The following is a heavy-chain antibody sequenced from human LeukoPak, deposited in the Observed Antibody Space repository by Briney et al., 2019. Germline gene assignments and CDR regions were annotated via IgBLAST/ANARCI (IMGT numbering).Heavy chain of an antibody. CDR2: ISSNGGNT. Sequence: PGGSLRLSCAASGFTFSSYAMHWVRQAPGKGLEYVSAISSNGGNTYYADSVRGRFTISRDNSKNTLYLQLGSLRAEDMAVYYCARVGSWDASDIWGQGTMVTVSS. CDR1: GFTFSSYA. D-gene: IGHD1-26*01. V-gene: IGHV3-64*02. CDR3: ARVGSWDASDI. J-gene: IGHJ3*02.